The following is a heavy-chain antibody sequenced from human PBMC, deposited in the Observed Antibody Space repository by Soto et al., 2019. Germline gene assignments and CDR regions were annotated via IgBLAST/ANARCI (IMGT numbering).Heavy chain of an antibody. CDR1: GGSISSSSYY. V-gene: IGHV4-39*01. CDR3: AADSSGRYYYYGMDV. D-gene: IGHD6-19*01. Sequence: ETLSLTCTVSGGSISSSSYYWGWIRQPPGKGLEWIGSIYYSGSTYYNPSLKSRVTISVDTSKNQFSLKLSSVTAADTAVYYCAADSSGRYYYYGMDVWGQGTTVTVSS. CDR2: IYYSGST. J-gene: IGHJ6*02.